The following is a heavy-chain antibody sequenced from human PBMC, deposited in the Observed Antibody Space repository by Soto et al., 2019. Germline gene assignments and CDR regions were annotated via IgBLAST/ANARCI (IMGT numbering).Heavy chain of an antibody. J-gene: IGHJ6*03. D-gene: IGHD3-3*01. Sequence: QVQLQESGPGLVKPSQTLSLTCTVSGGSISSGGYYWSWIRQHPGTGLEWIGYIYYSGSTYYNPSLKSRVTISVDTSKNQFSLKLSSMTAADTAVYYCARRRSYYDFWSGGYMDVWGKGTTVTVSS. CDR3: ARRRSYYDFWSGGYMDV. V-gene: IGHV4-31*03. CDR2: IYYSGST. CDR1: GGSISSGGYY.